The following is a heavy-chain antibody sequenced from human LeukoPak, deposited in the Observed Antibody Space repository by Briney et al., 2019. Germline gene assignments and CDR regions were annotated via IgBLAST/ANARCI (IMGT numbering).Heavy chain of an antibody. D-gene: IGHD2-2*01. CDR1: GFTFSSYW. V-gene: IGHV3-74*01. Sequence: GGSLRLSWAASGFTFSSYWMHWVRQAPGKGLVWVSRINSDGSSTSYADSVKGRFTISRDNAKNTLYLQMNSLRAEDTAVYYCARVLSACSSTSCYNWFDPWGQGTLVTVSS. J-gene: IGHJ5*02. CDR2: INSDGSST. CDR3: ARVLSACSSTSCYNWFDP.